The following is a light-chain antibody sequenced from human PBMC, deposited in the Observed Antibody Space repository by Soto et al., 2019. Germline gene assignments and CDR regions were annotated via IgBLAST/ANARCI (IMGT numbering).Light chain of an antibody. V-gene: IGKV1-33*01. Sequence: DIQMNQSPSSLSASVGDRVTVTCQASQDISNRLNWYQQKPGKAPKLLIYDASNLETGVPSRFSGSGSGTDFTLTISCLQSEDFATYYCQQYYSYPLTFGGGTKVDIK. J-gene: IGKJ4*01. CDR3: QQYYSYPLT. CDR1: QDISNR. CDR2: DAS.